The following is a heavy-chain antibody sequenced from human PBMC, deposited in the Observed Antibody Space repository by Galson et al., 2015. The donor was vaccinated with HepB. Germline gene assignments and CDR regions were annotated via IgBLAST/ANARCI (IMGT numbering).Heavy chain of an antibody. CDR2: IKSKTDGGTT. CDR3: TTDRDYYGMDV. J-gene: IGHJ6*02. V-gene: IGHV3-15*07. Sequence: SLRLSCAASGFTFSNAWMNWVRQAPGKGLEWVGRIKSKTDGGTTDYAAPVKGRFTISRDDSKNTLYLKMNSLKTEDTAVYYCTTDRDYYGMDVWGQGTTVTVSS. CDR1: GFTFSNAW.